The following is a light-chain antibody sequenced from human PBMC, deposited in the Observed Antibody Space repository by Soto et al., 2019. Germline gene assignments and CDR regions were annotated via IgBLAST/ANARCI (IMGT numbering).Light chain of an antibody. CDR1: KNDIGVYDF. J-gene: IGLJ2*01. V-gene: IGLV2-8*01. CDR3: KSSGGSNTYV. Sequence: QSALTQHPSASGSPGQSVTISCTGTKNDIGVYDFVSWYQHHPGKAPRLIIYEVVQRPSGVPARFSGSTSGNTASLTVSGLHAAEEGDYFCKSSGGSNTYVFGGGTKLTVL. CDR2: EVV.